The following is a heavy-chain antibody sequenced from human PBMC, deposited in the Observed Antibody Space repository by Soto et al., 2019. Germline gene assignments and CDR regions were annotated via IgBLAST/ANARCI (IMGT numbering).Heavy chain of an antibody. CDR2: IIPILGIA. D-gene: IGHD6-6*01. Sequence: ASVKVSCKASGGTFSSYTISWVRQAPGQGLEWMGRIIPILGIANYAQKFQGRVTITADKSTSTAYMELSSLRSEDTAVYYCARDDASSSAAFDIWGQGTMVTVSS. J-gene: IGHJ3*02. V-gene: IGHV1-69*04. CDR1: GGTFSSYT. CDR3: ARDDASSSAAFDI.